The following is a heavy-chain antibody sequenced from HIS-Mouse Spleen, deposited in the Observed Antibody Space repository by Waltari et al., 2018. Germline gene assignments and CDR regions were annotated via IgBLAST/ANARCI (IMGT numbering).Heavy chain of an antibody. V-gene: IGHV3-66*01. D-gene: IGHD7-27*01. CDR1: GLTVSSNY. CDR3: ARSNWYFDY. Sequence: EVQLVESGGGLVQPGGPLRLPCAASGLTVSSNYMSWVRQAPGKGLEWVSVIYSGGSTYYADSVKGRFTISRDNSKNTLYLQLNSLRAEDTAVYYCARSNWYFDYWGQGTLVTVSS. J-gene: IGHJ4*02. CDR2: IYSGGST.